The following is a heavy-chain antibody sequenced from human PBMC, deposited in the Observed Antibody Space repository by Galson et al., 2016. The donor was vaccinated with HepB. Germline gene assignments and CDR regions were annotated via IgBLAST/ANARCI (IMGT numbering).Heavy chain of an antibody. CDR1: GGPIRGSSRY. D-gene: IGHD5-24*01. CDR2: IHDSGMT. Sequence: SETLSLTCMVSGGPIRGSSRYWGWICQPPGKGIEWIGTIHDSGMTYGSLSLKSRVTISVDTSKNLFALRLSSVTAADTAVYYCARQTEVAVDNAFDLWGQGTMATVSS. CDR3: ARQTEVAVDNAFDL. V-gene: IGHV4-39*01. J-gene: IGHJ3*01.